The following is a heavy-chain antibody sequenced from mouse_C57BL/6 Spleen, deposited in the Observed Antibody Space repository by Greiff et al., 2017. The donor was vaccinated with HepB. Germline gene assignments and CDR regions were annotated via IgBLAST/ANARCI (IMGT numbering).Heavy chain of an antibody. Sequence: EVKLLESGPGLVKPSQSLSLTCSVTGYSITSGYYWNWIRRYPGNKLEWMGYISYDGSNNYNPSLKNRISITRDTSKNQFFLKLNSVTTEDTATYYCAREDGNMAWFAYWGQGTLVTVSA. CDR2: ISYDGSN. D-gene: IGHD2-1*01. CDR1: GYSITSGYY. V-gene: IGHV3-6*01. CDR3: AREDGNMAWFAY. J-gene: IGHJ3*01.